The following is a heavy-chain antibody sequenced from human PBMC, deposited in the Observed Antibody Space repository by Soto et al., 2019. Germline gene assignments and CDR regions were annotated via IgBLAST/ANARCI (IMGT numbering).Heavy chain of an antibody. CDR1: GFTFSSYA. Sequence: QVQLVESGGGVVQPGRSLRLSCAASGFTFSSYAMHWVRQAPGKGLEWVAVISYDGSNKYYADSVKGRFTISRDNSKNTLYLQMNSLRAEDTAVYYCAREGPRAYSGSYLDYWGQGTLVTVSS. D-gene: IGHD1-26*01. V-gene: IGHV3-30-3*01. CDR2: ISYDGSNK. CDR3: AREGPRAYSGSYLDY. J-gene: IGHJ4*02.